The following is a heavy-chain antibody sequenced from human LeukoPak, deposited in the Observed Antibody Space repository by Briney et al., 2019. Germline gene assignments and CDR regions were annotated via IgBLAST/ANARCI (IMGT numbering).Heavy chain of an antibody. CDR1: GFTFSSYA. CDR3: ARTVAYGDYPYYFDY. CDR2: ISYDGSNK. D-gene: IGHD4-17*01. J-gene: IGHJ4*02. Sequence: GRSLRLSCAASGFTFSSYAMHWVRQAPGKGLAWVAVISYDGSNKYYADSVKGRFTISRDNSKNTLYLQMNSLRAEDTAVYYCARTVAYGDYPYYFDYWGQGTLVTVSS. V-gene: IGHV3-30*04.